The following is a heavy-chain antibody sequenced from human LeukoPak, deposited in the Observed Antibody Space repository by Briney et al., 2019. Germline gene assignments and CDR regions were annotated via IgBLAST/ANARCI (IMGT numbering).Heavy chain of an antibody. CDR1: GFTFSSYS. CDR2: ISSSSSTI. J-gene: IGHJ4*02. V-gene: IGHV3-48*01. Sequence: GGSLRLSCAASGFTFSSYSMNWVRQAPGKGLEWVSYISSSSSTIYYADSVKGRFTISRDNAKNTLYLQMNSLRAEDTAVYYCAKAITMVRGVITPRDYFDYWGQGTLVTVSS. CDR3: AKAITMVRGVITPRDYFDY. D-gene: IGHD3-10*01.